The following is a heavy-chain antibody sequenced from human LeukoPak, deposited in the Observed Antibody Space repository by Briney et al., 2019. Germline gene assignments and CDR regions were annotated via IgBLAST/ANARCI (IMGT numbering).Heavy chain of an antibody. CDR1: GYTFSRYY. Sequence: GSVTVSCQASGYTFSRYYMHWLRQAPGQGLEWVGWMHYSSGGTNYAHKLQGRVTITRDTSINTHYMEMNRLRAGDRAVYYCASSPRMTVAGTGTDYWGQGTLVTVSS. CDR2: MHYSSGGT. D-gene: IGHD6-19*01. V-gene: IGHV1-2*02. J-gene: IGHJ4*02. CDR3: ASSPRMTVAGTGTDY.